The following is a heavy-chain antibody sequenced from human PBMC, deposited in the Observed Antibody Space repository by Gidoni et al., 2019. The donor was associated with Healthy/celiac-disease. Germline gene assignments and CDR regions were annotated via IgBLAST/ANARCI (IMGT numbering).Heavy chain of an antibody. D-gene: IGHD3-3*01. V-gene: IGHV3-23*04. Sequence: EVQLVESGGGLVQPGGSLRLSCAASGFTFSSYAMSWVRQAPGKGLEWVSAISGSGGSTYYADSVKGRFTISRDNSKNTLYLQMNSLRAEDTAVYYCAKAGRTIFGVVRDAFDIWGQGTMVTVSS. CDR3: AKAGRTIFGVVRDAFDI. CDR1: GFTFSSYA. CDR2: ISGSGGST. J-gene: IGHJ3*02.